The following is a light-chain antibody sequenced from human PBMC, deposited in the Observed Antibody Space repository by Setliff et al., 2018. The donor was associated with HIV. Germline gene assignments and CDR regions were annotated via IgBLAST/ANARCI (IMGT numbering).Light chain of an antibody. Sequence: QSALTQPASVSGSPGQSITMSCTGTSSDVGGYNYVSWYQHHPGKAPKLMIYEVTNRPSGVSSRFSGSKSGNTASLTIFGLQAEDEADYYCSSYVGSSAYVFGPGTKVTVL. CDR3: SSYVGSSAYV. J-gene: IGLJ1*01. CDR1: SSDVGGYNY. V-gene: IGLV2-14*01. CDR2: EVT.